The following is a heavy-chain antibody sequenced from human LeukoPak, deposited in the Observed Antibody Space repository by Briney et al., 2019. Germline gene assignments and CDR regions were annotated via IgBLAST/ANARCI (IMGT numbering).Heavy chain of an antibody. J-gene: IGHJ4*02. D-gene: IGHD3-3*01. V-gene: IGHV3-23*01. CDR1: GFTFSSYA. CDR3: ATSVHYDFWSGYYPYFDY. Sequence: PGGSLRLSCAASGFTFSSYAMSWVRQAPGKGMEWVSAISGSGGSTYYADSVKGRFTISRDNSKNTLYLQMNSLRAEDTAVYYCATSVHYDFWSGYYPYFDYWGQGTLVTVSS. CDR2: ISGSGGST.